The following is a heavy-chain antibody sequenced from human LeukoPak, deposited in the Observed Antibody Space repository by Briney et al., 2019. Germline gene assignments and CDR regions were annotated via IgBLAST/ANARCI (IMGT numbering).Heavy chain of an antibody. V-gene: IGHV3-30*02. CDR2: IRYDGSNK. D-gene: IGHD4-17*01. Sequence: GGSLRLSCAASGFTFSSYGMHWVRQAPGKGLEWVAFIRYDGSNKYYADSVKGRFTISRDNSKNMLYLQMNSLRAEDTAVYYCANDYGDYANPRKMDYYGMDVWGQGTTVTVSS. CDR3: ANDYGDYANPRKMDYYGMDV. CDR1: GFTFSSYG. J-gene: IGHJ6*02.